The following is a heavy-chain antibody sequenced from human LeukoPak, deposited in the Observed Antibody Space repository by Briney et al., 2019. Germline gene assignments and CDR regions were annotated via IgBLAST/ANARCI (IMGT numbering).Heavy chain of an antibody. Sequence: GGSLRLSCAASGFTFSDYYMSWIRQAPGKGLEWVSYISSSSSYTNYADSVKGRFTISRDNAKNSPYLQMNSLRAEDTAVYYCARDRGKGLNWFDPWGQGTLVTVSS. J-gene: IGHJ5*02. CDR3: ARDRGKGLNWFDP. CDR2: ISSSSSYT. D-gene: IGHD3-10*01. V-gene: IGHV3-11*06. CDR1: GFTFSDYY.